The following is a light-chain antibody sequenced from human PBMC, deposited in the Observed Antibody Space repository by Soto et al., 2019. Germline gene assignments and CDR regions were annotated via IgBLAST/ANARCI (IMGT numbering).Light chain of an antibody. V-gene: IGKV1-39*02. CDR3: QQYGSSGT. Sequence: DIQLTQSPSFLSTSVGDRVTITCRASQSVSNYLNWFQHKPGRAPKLLIHTASTLRSGVPSRFSGSGSGTDFTLTISRLEPEDFAVYYCQQYGSSGTFGQGTKVDIK. J-gene: IGKJ1*01. CDR1: QSVSNY. CDR2: TAS.